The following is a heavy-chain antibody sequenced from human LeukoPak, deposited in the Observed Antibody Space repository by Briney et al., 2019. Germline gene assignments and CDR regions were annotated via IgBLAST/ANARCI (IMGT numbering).Heavy chain of an antibody. V-gene: IGHV3-21*01. J-gene: IGHJ2*01. CDR1: GFTFSSYS. CDR3: ARVGIVVPTFDL. Sequence: GGSLRLSCAASGFTFSSYSMNWVRQAPGKGLEWVSSISSSSSYIYYADSVKGRFTISRDNAKNSLYLQMNSLRAEDTAVYYCARVGIVVPTFDLWGRGTLVTVSS. D-gene: IGHD2-15*01. CDR2: ISSSSSYI.